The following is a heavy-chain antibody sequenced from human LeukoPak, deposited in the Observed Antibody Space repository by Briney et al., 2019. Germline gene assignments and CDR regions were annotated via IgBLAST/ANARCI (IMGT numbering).Heavy chain of an antibody. Sequence: PSETLSLTCTVSGGSISSGDYYWSWIRQPPGKGLEWIGYIYYNGSTYYNPSLKSRVTISVDTAKNQFSLKLSSVTAADTAVYYCARTSLGGAWFDPWGQGTLVTVSS. V-gene: IGHV4-30-4*08. CDR1: GGSISSGDYY. CDR2: IYYNGST. CDR3: ARTSLGGAWFDP. D-gene: IGHD3-10*01. J-gene: IGHJ5*02.